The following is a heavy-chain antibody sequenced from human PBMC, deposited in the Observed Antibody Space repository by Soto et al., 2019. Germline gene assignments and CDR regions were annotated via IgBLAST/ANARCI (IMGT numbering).Heavy chain of an antibody. J-gene: IGHJ3*02. V-gene: IGHV4-30-4*01. CDR3: ARDRGWTSMSRDAVDI. Sequence: QVHLQESGPGLVKPSQTLSLTCTVSGGSVNSGDCYWSWIRQPPGKGLQWIGYIYSTATSFYNPSLKSRVNISMDTSKNQFSLSLSSVTAADTAVYYCARDRGWTSMSRDAVDIWGQGTMVSVS. D-gene: IGHD2-15*01. CDR1: GGSVNSGDCY. CDR2: IYSTATS.